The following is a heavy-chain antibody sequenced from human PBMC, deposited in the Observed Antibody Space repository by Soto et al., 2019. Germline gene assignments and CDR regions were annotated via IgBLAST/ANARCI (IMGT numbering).Heavy chain of an antibody. CDR3: VRYPRSVGGSYRPDY. V-gene: IGHV3-74*01. CDR1: GFTFSRYW. Sequence: VGSLRLSGAASGFTFSRYWMHWVRQVPEKGLVWVSRINSDGSITNYADAVKGRFTISRDNVKNTLYLQMNSLRAEDTAVYYCVRYPRSVGGSYRPDYWGQGTLVTVSS. J-gene: IGHJ4*02. D-gene: IGHD3-16*02. CDR2: INSDGSIT.